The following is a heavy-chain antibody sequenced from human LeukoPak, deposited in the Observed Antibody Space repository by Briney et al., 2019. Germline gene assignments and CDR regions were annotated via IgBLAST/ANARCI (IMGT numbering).Heavy chain of an antibody. CDR2: IWNDGSDQ. CDR3: AKDRYCTSATCQGFDV. CDR1: GFAFSIYG. J-gene: IGHJ3*01. Sequence: RGSLRLSCATSGFAFSIYGMNWVRQAPGKGLEWVAIIWNDGSDQYYSDSVKGRFSISRDNSKNTLYLQMNSLRAEDTAVYYCAKDRYCTSATCQGFDVWGQGTMVSVSS. V-gene: IGHV3-33*03. D-gene: IGHD2-2*01.